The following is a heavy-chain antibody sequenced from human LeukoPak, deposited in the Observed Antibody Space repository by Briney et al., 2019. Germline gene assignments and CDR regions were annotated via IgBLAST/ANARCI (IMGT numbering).Heavy chain of an antibody. CDR1: GFTVSSNY. CDR2: IYSGGST. D-gene: IGHD3-22*01. CDR3: ARGRYDSSGYSYYFDY. J-gene: IGHJ4*02. V-gene: IGHV3-53*01. Sequence: PGGSLRLSCAASGFTVSSNYMSWVRQAPGKGLEWVSVIYSGGSTYYADSVKGRFTISRDNSKNTLYLQMNSLRAEDTAVYYCARGRYDSSGYSYYFDYWGQGTLVTVSS.